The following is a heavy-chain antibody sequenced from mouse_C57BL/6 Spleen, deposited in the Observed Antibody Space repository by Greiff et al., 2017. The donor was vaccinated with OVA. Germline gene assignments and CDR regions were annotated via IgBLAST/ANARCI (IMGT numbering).Heavy chain of an antibody. V-gene: IGHV1-50*01. CDR1: GYTFTSYW. Sequence: QVQLQQPGAELVKPGASVKLSCKASGYTFTSYWMQWVKQRPGQGLEWIGEIDPSDSYTNYNQKFKGKATLTVDTASSTAYMPRSSLTSEDSAVYYCARKGAFDYWGQGTTLAVSS. J-gene: IGHJ2*01. CDR2: IDPSDSYT. CDR3: ARKGAFDY.